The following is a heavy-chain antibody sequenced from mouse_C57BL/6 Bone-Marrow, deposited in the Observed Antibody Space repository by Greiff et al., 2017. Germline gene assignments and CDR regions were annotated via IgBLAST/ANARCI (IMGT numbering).Heavy chain of an antibody. V-gene: IGHV1-55*01. D-gene: IGHD2-1*01. CDR1: GYTFTSYW. CDR3: ASTPIYYGNSFWYVDV. CDR2: IYPGSGST. Sequence: QVQLQQSGAELVKPGASVKMSCKASGYTFTSYWITWVKQRPGQGLEWIGDIYPGSGSTNYNEKFKSKATLTVATSSSTAYMQLSSLTSEDSAVYYCASTPIYYGNSFWYVDVWGTGTTVTVSS. J-gene: IGHJ1*03.